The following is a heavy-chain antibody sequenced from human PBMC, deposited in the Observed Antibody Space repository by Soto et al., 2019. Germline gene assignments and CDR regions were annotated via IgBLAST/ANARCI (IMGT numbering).Heavy chain of an antibody. D-gene: IGHD2-2*01. CDR3: ARRYCSSTSCYSYYFDY. J-gene: IGHJ4*02. CDR1: GFTFSSYG. V-gene: IGHV3-33*01. CDR2: IWYDGSNK. Sequence: GGSLRLSCAASGFTFSSYGMHWVRQAPGKGLEWVAVIWYDGSNKYYADSVKGRFTISRDNSKNTLYLQMNSLRAEDTAVYYCARRYCSSTSCYSYYFDYWGQGTLVTVSS.